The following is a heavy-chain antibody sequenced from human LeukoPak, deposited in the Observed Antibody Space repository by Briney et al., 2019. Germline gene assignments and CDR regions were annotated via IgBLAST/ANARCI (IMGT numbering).Heavy chain of an antibody. D-gene: IGHD4-17*01. Sequence: TSETLSLTCTVSGGSISSYYWSWIRQPPGKGLEWIGEINHSGSTNYNPSLKSRVTISVDTSKNQFSLKLSSVTAADTAVYYCARDDGDYYYYGMDVWGQGTTVTVSS. CDR3: ARDDGDYYYYGMDV. V-gene: IGHV4-34*01. J-gene: IGHJ6*02. CDR2: INHSGST. CDR1: GGSISSYY.